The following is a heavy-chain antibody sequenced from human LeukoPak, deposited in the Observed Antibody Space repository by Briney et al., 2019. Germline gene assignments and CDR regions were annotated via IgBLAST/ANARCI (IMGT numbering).Heavy chain of an antibody. CDR1: GFTFSSYW. V-gene: IGHV3-7*01. J-gene: IGHJ4*02. D-gene: IGHD3-10*01. Sequence: PGGSLRLSCAASGFTFSSYWMSWVRQAPGKGLEWVANIKQDGSEKYYVDSLKGRFTISRDNAKKSLYLQMSSLRAEDTAVYYCARGGILWFGELTDYWGQGTLVTVSS. CDR2: IKQDGSEK. CDR3: ARGGILWFGELTDY.